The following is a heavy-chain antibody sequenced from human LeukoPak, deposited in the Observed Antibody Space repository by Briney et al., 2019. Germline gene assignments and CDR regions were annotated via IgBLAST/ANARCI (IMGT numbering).Heavy chain of an antibody. CDR2: IYYSGST. CDR1: GGSISSSSYY. CDR3: ARGSRYYYDNSAYDE. Sequence: SETLSLTCTVSGGSISSSSYYWGWIRQPPGKGLEWIGSIYYSGSTYYNPSLKSRVTISVDTSKNQFSLKLSSVTAADTAVYYCARGSRYYYDNSAYDEWGQGTLVTVSS. D-gene: IGHD3-22*01. J-gene: IGHJ4*02. V-gene: IGHV4-39*01.